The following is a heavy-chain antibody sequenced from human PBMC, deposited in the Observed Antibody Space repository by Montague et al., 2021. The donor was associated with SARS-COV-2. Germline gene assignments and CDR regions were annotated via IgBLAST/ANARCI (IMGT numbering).Heavy chain of an antibody. CDR1: GYSISSGYY. CDR2: TYHSGST. D-gene: IGHD5-24*01. CDR3: ARDRRRWLQLNNWFDP. Sequence: SETLSLTCTVSGYSISSGYYWGWIRQPPGKGLEWIGSTYHSGSTYYNPSLKSRVTISVDTSKNQFSLKLLSSVTAADTAVYYCARDRRRWLQLNNWFDPWGQGTLVTVSS. V-gene: IGHV4-38-2*02. J-gene: IGHJ5*02.